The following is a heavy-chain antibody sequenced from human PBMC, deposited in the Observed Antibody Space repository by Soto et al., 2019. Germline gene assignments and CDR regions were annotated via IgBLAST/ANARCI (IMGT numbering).Heavy chain of an antibody. CDR1: GGTFSSYA. D-gene: IGHD3-22*01. V-gene: IGHV1-69*12. CDR3: ARDRGPSSGSYPYWFDP. CDR2: IIPMFGTA. Sequence: QVQLVQSGAEVKKPGSSVKVSCKASGGTFSSYAISWVRQAPGQGLEWMGEIIPMFGTANYAQNFQGRVTITAAESKGTAYMELSSLRPEDTAVYYCARDRGPSSGSYPYWFDPWGQGTLVTVSS. J-gene: IGHJ5*02.